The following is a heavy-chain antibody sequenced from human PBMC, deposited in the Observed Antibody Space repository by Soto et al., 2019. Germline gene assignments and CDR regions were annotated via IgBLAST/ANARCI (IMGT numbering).Heavy chain of an antibody. CDR1: GFTFSSYS. CDR2: ISSSSSTI. D-gene: IGHD2-2*01. J-gene: IGHJ4*02. Sequence: GGSLRLSCAASGFTFSSYSMNWVRQAPGKGLEWVSYISSSSSTIYYADSVKGRFTISRDNAKNSLYLQMNSLRDEDTAVYYCARAPCQLLSLHLAYWGQGTLVTVSS. CDR3: ARAPCQLLSLHLAY. V-gene: IGHV3-48*02.